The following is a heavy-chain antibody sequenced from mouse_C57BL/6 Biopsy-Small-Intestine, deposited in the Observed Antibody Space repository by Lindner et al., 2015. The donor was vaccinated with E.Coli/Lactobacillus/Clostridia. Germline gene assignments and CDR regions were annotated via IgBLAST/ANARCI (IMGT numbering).Heavy chain of an antibody. CDR2: INPSSGSA. CDR1: GYTFTSYY. J-gene: IGHJ3*01. D-gene: IGHD1-1*01. Sequence: SVKVSCKASGYTFTSYYMHWVRQAPGQGLEWMGIINPSSGSASYAQNFQGRVTMTRDASTTTFYMELRGLRSEDTAVYYCARGDGLAVVGVVLPVGGYYFAYWGQGTLVTVS. CDR3: ARGDGLAVVGVVLPVGGYYFAY. V-gene: IGHV1-64*01.